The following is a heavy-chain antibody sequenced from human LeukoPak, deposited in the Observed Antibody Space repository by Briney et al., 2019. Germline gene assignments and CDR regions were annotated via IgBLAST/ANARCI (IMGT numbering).Heavy chain of an antibody. Sequence: GGSLRLSCVASGVTFNSAWMIWVRQSPGKGLEWVGRIKRNADGGTTDYGAPVKGRIIISRDDSKNTLYLQINSLQTDDTAVYYCTMENYERYYWGQGTLVTVSS. J-gene: IGHJ4*02. V-gene: IGHV3-15*01. D-gene: IGHD3-3*01. CDR2: IKRNADGGTT. CDR3: TMENYERYY. CDR1: GVTFNSAW.